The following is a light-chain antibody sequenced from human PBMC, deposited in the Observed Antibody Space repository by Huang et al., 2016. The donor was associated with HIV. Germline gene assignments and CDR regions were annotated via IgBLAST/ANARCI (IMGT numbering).Light chain of an antibody. Sequence: EIVMTQSPATLSVSPGERVTLSCRASQSFGSNLAWYQQKPGQAPRLLIYGASTRATDIPDRFSGSGSGTEFTLTISSLQSEDFAVYYCQQYNIWLTFGGGTKVEIK. J-gene: IGKJ4*01. V-gene: IGKV3-15*01. CDR1: QSFGSN. CDR2: GAS. CDR3: QQYNIWLT.